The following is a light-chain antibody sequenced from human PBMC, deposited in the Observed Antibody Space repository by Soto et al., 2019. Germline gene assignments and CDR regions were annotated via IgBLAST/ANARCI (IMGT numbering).Light chain of an antibody. CDR1: ESVSNN. CDR3: QQYNQWPLT. CDR2: HAI. V-gene: IGKV3-15*01. Sequence: EIVMTQSPATLSVSPGERATLSCRASESVSNNLAWYQQKPGQAPRLLIYHAITMATGIPARFSGSGSGTELTRTISSLQSEDFAVYYCQQYNQWPLTFGGGTKVEI. J-gene: IGKJ4*01.